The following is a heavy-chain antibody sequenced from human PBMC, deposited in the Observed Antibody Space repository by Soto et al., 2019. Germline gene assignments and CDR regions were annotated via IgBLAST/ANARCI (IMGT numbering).Heavy chain of an antibody. CDR3: ARGGLQHALDV. CDR2: VNNDGADT. Sequence: EVQLVESGGGLVQPGGSLRLSCAASGFTFSNYWMYWVRQAPGKGLVWVSRVNNDGADTTHADSVKGRFTISRDNAENTLYLQMNSLRAEDTAVYYCARGGLQHALDVWGQGSTVTVSS. D-gene: IGHD6-13*01. CDR1: GFTFSNYW. V-gene: IGHV3-74*03. J-gene: IGHJ6*02.